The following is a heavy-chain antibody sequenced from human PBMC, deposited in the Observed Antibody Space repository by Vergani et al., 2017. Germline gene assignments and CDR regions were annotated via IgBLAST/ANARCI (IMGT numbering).Heavy chain of an antibody. Sequence: QVQLVETGGGVVLPGGSLRLSCGASGFTFSNYGMHWVRQAPGKGLEWVTFIRYDGSSEYYGDSVKGRFTISRDKSQNTVNLQMNSLRTEDTAVYFCANSVIAGNVGVAYFGMDVWGRGTTVTVSS. D-gene: IGHD2/OR15-2a*01. J-gene: IGHJ6*02. CDR1: GFTFSNYG. CDR2: IRYDGSSE. CDR3: ANSVIAGNVGVAYFGMDV. V-gene: IGHV3-30*02.